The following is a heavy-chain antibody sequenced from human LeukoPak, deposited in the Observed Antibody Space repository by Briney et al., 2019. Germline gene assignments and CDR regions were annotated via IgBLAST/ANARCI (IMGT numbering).Heavy chain of an antibody. CDR2: INTDGSVT. CDR1: GITVSAFW. CDR3: VTDRYSDSAFGD. V-gene: IGHV3-74*01. Sequence: QAGGSLRLSCAASGITVSAFWMPWVRQAPGEGLVWVSRINTDGSVTNYADSVEGRFTISRDNAKNMLYLQMNDLRDEDTAVYYCVTDRYSDSAFGDWGQGTLVTVSS. J-gene: IGHJ4*02. D-gene: IGHD1-26*01.